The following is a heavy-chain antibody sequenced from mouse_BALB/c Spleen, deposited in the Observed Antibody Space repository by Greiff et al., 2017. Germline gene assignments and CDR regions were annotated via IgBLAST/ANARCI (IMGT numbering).Heavy chain of an antibody. Sequence: EVKLVESGGGLVQPGGSRKLSCAASGFTFSSFGMHWVRQAPEKGLEWVAYISSGSSTIYYADTVKGRFTISRANPKNTLFLQMTSLRSEDTAMYYCARAYYGNYEAMDYWGQGTAVTVAS. CDR2: ISSGSSTI. V-gene: IGHV5-17*02. CDR1: GFTFSSFG. J-gene: IGHJ4*01. D-gene: IGHD2-10*01. CDR3: ARAYYGNYEAMDY.